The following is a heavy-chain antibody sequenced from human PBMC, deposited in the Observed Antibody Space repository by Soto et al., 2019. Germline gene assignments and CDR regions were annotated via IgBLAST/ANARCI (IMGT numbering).Heavy chain of an antibody. J-gene: IGHJ6*02. CDR3: ARDGLYYDFWSGSRQNYYSYYGMDV. D-gene: IGHD3-3*01. V-gene: IGHV1-2*04. Sequence: ASVKVSCKASGYTFTGYYMHWVRQAPGQGLEWMEWINPNSGGTNYAQKFQGWVTMTRDTSISTAYMELSRLRSDDTAVYYCARDGLYYDFWSGSRQNYYSYYGMDVWGQGTTVTVSS. CDR1: GYTFTGYY. CDR2: INPNSGGT.